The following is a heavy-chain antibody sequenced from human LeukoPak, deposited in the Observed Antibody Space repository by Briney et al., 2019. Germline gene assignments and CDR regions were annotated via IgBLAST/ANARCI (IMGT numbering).Heavy chain of an antibody. V-gene: IGHV3-21*01. Sequence: PGGSLRLSCAASGFTFSSYSMNWVRQAPGKGLEWVSSISSSSSYIYYADSVKGRFTISRDNAKNSLYLQMNSLRAEDTAVYYCASHYDLNFGVVIDVGYYYYMDVWGKGTTVTVSS. CDR2: ISSSSSYI. CDR3: ASHYDLNFGVVIDVGYYYYMDV. J-gene: IGHJ6*03. D-gene: IGHD3-3*01. CDR1: GFTFSSYS.